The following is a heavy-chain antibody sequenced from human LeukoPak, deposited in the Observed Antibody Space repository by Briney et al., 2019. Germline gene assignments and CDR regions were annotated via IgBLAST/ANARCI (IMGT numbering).Heavy chain of an antibody. CDR1: GYTFTSYA. D-gene: IGHD2-15*01. J-gene: IGHJ4*02. Sequence: GASVKVSCKASGYTFTSYAMHWVRQAPGQRLEWMGWINAGNGNTKYSQKFQGRVTITRDTSASTAYMELSSLRSDDTAVYYCARGWHCSGGSCYYFDYWGQGTLVTVSS. CDR2: INAGNGNT. CDR3: ARGWHCSGGSCYYFDY. V-gene: IGHV1-3*01.